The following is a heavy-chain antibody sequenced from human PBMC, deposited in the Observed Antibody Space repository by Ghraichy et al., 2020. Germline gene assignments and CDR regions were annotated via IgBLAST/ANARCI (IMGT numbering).Heavy chain of an antibody. CDR2: ISGSGVST. V-gene: IGHV3-23*01. Sequence: ISGSGVSTYYADSGKGRFTISRDNSKNTLYLQMNSLRAEYTAVYYCAKLFPRIVVVPAAGMDVWGKGTTVTVS. J-gene: IGHJ6*03. CDR3: AKLFPRIVVVPAAGMDV. D-gene: IGHD2-2*01.